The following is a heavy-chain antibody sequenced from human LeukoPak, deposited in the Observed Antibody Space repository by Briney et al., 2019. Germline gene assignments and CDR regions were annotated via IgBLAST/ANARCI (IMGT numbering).Heavy chain of an antibody. Sequence: GRSLRLSCAASGFTFSSYGMHWVRQAPGKGLEWVAVISYDGSNKCYADSVKGRFTISRDNSKNTLYLQMNSLRAEDTAVYYCAKDHSPYDYDFWSGYLPSLYYYYGMDVWGQGTTVTVSS. J-gene: IGHJ6*02. D-gene: IGHD3-3*01. CDR3: AKDHSPYDYDFWSGYLPSLYYYYGMDV. CDR1: GFTFSSYG. V-gene: IGHV3-30*18. CDR2: ISYDGSNK.